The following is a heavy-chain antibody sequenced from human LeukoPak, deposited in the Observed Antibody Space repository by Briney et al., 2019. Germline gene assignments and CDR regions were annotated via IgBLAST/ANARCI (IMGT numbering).Heavy chain of an antibody. CDR2: IKQDGSEK. CDR1: GFTLSSYW. Sequence: PGGSLRLSFAAPGFTLSSYWMSWVRQAPGKGLEWVANIKQDGSEKYYVDSVKGRFIISRDNAKNSLYLQMNSLRAEDTAVYYCARNNYWSFDYRGQGTLVTVSS. J-gene: IGHJ4*02. V-gene: IGHV3-7*04. CDR3: ARNNYWSFDY. D-gene: IGHD1-1*01.